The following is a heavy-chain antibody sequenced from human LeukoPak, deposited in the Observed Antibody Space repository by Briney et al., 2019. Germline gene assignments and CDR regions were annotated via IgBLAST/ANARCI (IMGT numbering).Heavy chain of an antibody. J-gene: IGHJ4*02. CDR3: ARKAGIAAAGNYFDY. D-gene: IGHD6-13*01. V-gene: IGHV3-74*01. CDR1: GFTFSSYW. CDR2: LNSDGSST. Sequence: PGGSLRLSCAASGFTFSSYWMHWVRQVPGMGLVWVSRLNSDGSSTSYADSVKGRFTISRDNAKNTLYLQMNSLRAEDTAVYYCARKAGIAAAGNYFDYWGQGTLVTGSS.